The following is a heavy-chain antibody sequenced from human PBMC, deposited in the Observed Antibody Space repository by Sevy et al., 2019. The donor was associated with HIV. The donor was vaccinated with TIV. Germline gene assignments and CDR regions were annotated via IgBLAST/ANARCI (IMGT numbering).Heavy chain of an antibody. CDR1: GFTVSSNY. CDR2: IYSGGST. Sequence: GGSLRLSCAASGFTVSSNYMSWVRQAPGKGLEWVSVIYSGGSTYYADSVKGRFTISRDNSKNTLYLQMNSLRAEDTAVYYCARGGVGQQWLGQGGFDYWGQGTLVTVSS. D-gene: IGHD6-19*01. J-gene: IGHJ4*02. CDR3: ARGGVGQQWLGQGGFDY. V-gene: IGHV3-53*01.